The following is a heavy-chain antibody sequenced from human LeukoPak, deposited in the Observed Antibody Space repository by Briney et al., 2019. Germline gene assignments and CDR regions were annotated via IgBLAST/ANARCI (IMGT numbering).Heavy chain of an antibody. CDR1: GFTFSSYW. D-gene: IGHD1-26*01. J-gene: IGHJ5*02. Sequence: PAGSLSLSCAASGFTFSSYWMHWVRQAPGKGLVWVSRIKSDRSTPSNPDSVKGRFTISRDNAKNTLYLQMNSLRAEDTAVYYCARGSLFDPWGQGTLVTVSS. V-gene: IGHV3-74*01. CDR2: IKSDRSTP. CDR3: ARGSLFDP.